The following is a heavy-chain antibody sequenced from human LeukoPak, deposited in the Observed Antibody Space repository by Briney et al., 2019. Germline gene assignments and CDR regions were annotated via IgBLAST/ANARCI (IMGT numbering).Heavy chain of an antibody. CDR3: ARARTVQLERRHWFDP. J-gene: IGHJ5*02. CDR2: INHSGST. D-gene: IGHD1-1*01. V-gene: IGHV4-34*01. CDR1: GGSFSGYY. Sequence: SETLSLTCAVYGGSFSGYYWSWIRQPPGKGLEWIGEINHSGSTNYNPSLKSRVTISVDTSKNQFSLKLSSVTAADTAVYYCARARTVQLERRHWFDPWGQGTLVTVPS.